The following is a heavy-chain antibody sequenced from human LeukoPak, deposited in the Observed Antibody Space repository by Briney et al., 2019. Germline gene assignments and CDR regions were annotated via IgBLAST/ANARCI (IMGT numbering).Heavy chain of an antibody. D-gene: IGHD1-7*01. CDR1: GFTFSSYG. V-gene: IGHV3-30*03. J-gene: IGHJ5*02. Sequence: GRSLRLSCAASGFTFSSYGMHWVRQAPGKGLEWVALISYDASNKYYADSVKGRFTISRDNSKNTLYLQMNSLRDDDTAVYYCVRGVGVSRFNYLDPWGQGTLVIVSS. CDR3: VRGVGVSRFNYLDP. CDR2: ISYDASNK.